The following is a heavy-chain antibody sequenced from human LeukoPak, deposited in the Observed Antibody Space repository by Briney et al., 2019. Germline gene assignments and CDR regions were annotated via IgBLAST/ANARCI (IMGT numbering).Heavy chain of an antibody. V-gene: IGHV4-30-2*01. J-gene: IGHJ4*02. CDR3: ARSYSSSLYDY. D-gene: IGHD6-13*01. CDR2: IYHSGST. Sequence: PSETLSLTCTVSGGSISGGGYYWSWIRQPPGKGLEWIGYIYHSGSTYYNPSLKSRVTISVDRSKNQFSLKLSSVTAADTAVYYCARSYSSSLYDYWGQGTLVTVSS. CDR1: GGSISGGGYY.